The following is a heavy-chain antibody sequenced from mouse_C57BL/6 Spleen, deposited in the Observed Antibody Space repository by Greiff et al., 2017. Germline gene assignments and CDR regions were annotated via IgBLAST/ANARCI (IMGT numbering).Heavy chain of an antibody. CDR3: ARKGWGGVLFDY. D-gene: IGHD3-3*01. Sequence: QVQLQQPGAELVKPGASVKLSCKASGYTFTSYWMQWVKQRPGQGLEWIGEIDPSDSYTNYNQKFKGKATLTVDTSSSTAYMQLSSLTSEDSAVYYCARKGWGGVLFDYWGQGTTLTVAS. CDR2: IDPSDSYT. CDR1: GYTFTSYW. J-gene: IGHJ2*01. V-gene: IGHV1-50*01.